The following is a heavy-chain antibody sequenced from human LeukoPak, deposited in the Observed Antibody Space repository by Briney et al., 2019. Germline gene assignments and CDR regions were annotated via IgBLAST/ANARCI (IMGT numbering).Heavy chain of an antibody. Sequence: SETLSLTCTVSGGSISSYYWSWIRQPAGKGLEWIGRIYTSGSTNYNLSLKSRVTMSVDTSKNQFSLKLSSVTAADTAVYYCARGVRGVIISYYYYYYGMDVWGQGTTVTVSS. J-gene: IGHJ6*02. V-gene: IGHV4-4*07. CDR1: GGSISSYY. CDR3: ARGVRGVIISYYYYYYGMDV. CDR2: IYTSGST. D-gene: IGHD3-10*02.